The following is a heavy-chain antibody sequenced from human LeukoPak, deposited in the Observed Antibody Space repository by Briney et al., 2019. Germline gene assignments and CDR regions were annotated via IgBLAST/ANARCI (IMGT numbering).Heavy chain of an antibody. V-gene: IGHV3-13*01. CDR1: GLTFRSYD. CDR2: IGIGGDT. D-gene: IGHD2-15*01. Sequence: GGSLRLSCAASGLTFRSYDMHWVRQATGKGLEWVSAIGIGGDTYYPGSVKGRFTISRENAKNSLYLQINSLRAGDTAVYYCVRQATPHGHFDYWGQGILVTVSS. CDR3: VRQATPHGHFDY. J-gene: IGHJ4*02.